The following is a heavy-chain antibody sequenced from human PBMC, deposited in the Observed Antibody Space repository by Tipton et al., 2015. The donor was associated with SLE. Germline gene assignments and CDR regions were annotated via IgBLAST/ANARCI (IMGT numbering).Heavy chain of an antibody. CDR1: GGSISSGSYY. V-gene: IGHV4-61*09. CDR3: ARVCSSGYPYYYYYYMDV. CDR2: IYTSGST. D-gene: IGHD3-22*01. Sequence: TLSLTCTVSGGSISSGSYYWSWIRQPAGKGLEWIGHIYTSGSTNYNPSLKSRVTISVDTSKNQFSLKLSSVTAADTAVYYCARVCSSGYPYYYYYYMDVWGKGTTVTVSS. J-gene: IGHJ6*03.